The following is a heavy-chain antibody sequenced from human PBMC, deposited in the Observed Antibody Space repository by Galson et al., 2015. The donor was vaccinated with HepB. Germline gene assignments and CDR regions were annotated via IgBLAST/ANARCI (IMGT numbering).Heavy chain of an antibody. CDR3: ARGAMYYYDSSGYYSGY. V-gene: IGHV3-30*09. CDR2: ISYDGSNK. J-gene: IGHJ4*02. CDR1: GFTFSSYA. Sequence: SLRLSCAASGFTFSSYAMHWVRQAPGKGLEWVAVISYDGSNKYYADSVKGRFAISRDNSKNTLYLQMNSLRAEDTAVYYCARGAMYYYDSSGYYSGYWGQGTLVTVSS. D-gene: IGHD3-22*01.